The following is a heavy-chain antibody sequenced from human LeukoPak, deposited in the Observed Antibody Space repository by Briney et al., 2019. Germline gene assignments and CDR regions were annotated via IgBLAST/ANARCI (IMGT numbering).Heavy chain of an antibody. D-gene: IGHD1-26*01. CDR1: GGSISSYY. V-gene: IGHV4-59*13. J-gene: IGHJ3*01. CDR2: IYITGST. CDR3: ARVRIGETSYDASDV. Sequence: PSDTLSLTCTVSGGSISSYYLTWIRQPPGKGLEWIGDIYITGSTNYNPYLKRRVTMSVDTSKNQFSLRLSSVTAADTAVYYCARVRIGETSYDASDVWGLGTMVTVSS.